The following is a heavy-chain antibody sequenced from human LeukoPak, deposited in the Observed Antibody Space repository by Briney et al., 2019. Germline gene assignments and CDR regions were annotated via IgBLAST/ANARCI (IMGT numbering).Heavy chain of an antibody. J-gene: IGHJ4*02. CDR2: IKEDGSEK. V-gene: IGHV3-7*01. D-gene: IGHD5-18*01. CDR3: ARGVRGQLYYFDY. CDR1: GFTFTTFW. Sequence: GGSLRLSCAASGFTFTTFWMSWVRQAPGKSLEWLANIKEDGSEKYYLDSVRGRITVSRDNAKNSLNLQIDSLGVEDTAVYYCARGVRGQLYYFDYWGPGTLVTVSS.